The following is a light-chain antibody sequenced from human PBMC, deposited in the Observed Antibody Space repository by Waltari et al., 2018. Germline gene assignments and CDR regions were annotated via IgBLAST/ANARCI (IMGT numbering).Light chain of an antibody. CDR1: QTIRTTY. J-gene: IGKJ4*01. Sequence: EIVLTQSPGTLSLSPGEGATLSCRTSQTIRTTYLAWYQQKPCQAPTLLIYGAFSRATGIPDRFTGSGSGTDFSRTISSLEPEDFATYYCQQYDISPLTFGGGTKVEIK. CDR2: GAF. CDR3: QQYDISPLT. V-gene: IGKV3-20*01.